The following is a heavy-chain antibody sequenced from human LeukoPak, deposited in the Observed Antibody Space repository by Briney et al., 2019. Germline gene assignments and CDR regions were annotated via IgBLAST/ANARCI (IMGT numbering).Heavy chain of an antibody. D-gene: IGHD2-2*01. CDR2: IYRNAEGGTT. CDR3: TTDSYCSTTTCYASPNYYYGLDA. CDR1: VFTLSNAW. Sequence: GGSLRLSCAASVFTLSNAWMTWLRQARGKGGEWGGRIYRNAEGGTTDYAAAVKGRFTISRDDSKNTQYLQMNSLKTEDTAVYYCTTDSYCSTTTCYASPNYYYGLDAWGQGTSVTVSS. V-gene: IGHV3-15*05. J-gene: IGHJ6*02.